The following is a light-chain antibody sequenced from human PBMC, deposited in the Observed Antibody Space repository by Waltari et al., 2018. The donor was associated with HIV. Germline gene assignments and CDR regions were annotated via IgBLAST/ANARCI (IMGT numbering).Light chain of an antibody. J-gene: IGLJ2*01. V-gene: IGLV7-46*01. CDR3: LLSYGSVRL. CDR2: DAT. CDR1: PGPVTRYPY. Sequence: QTVVTQEPSLTVSPGGTVTPTCGPTPGPVTRYPYPYWFQQKPGQAPRTLVYDATDKHSWTPARFSPSFLGGKAALTLTAAQPEDEADYYCLLSYGSVRLFGGGTRLTV.